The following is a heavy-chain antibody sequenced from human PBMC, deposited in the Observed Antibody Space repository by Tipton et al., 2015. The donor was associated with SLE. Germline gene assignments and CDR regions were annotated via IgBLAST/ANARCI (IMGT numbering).Heavy chain of an antibody. V-gene: IGHV3-53*05. J-gene: IGHJ4*02. CDR2: IYSGGST. D-gene: IGHD5-24*01. CDR3: ARDRRWLPDY. CDR1: GFTVSSNY. Sequence: GSLRLSCAASGFTVSSNYMSWVRQAPGKGLEWVSVIYSGGSTYYADSVKGRFTISRDISRNTLYLQMNSLRVDDTAVYYCARDRRWLPDYWGQGALVTVSS.